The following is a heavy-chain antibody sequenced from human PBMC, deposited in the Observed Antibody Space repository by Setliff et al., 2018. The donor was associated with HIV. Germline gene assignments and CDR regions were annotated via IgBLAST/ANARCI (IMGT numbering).Heavy chain of an antibody. CDR2: IKRKTDGGAT. CDR3: TKDWGGGGGAPLDP. V-gene: IGHV3-15*01. D-gene: IGHD2-21*01. Sequence: GSLRLSCTASGFTFTNAWLTWVRQAPGKGLEWIARIKRKTDGGATDYAAPVKGRFTVSRDDSRNTLYLQMNNLKTEDTAMYYCTKDWGGGGGAPLDPWGQGTQVTVSS. CDR1: GFTFTNAW. J-gene: IGHJ5*02.